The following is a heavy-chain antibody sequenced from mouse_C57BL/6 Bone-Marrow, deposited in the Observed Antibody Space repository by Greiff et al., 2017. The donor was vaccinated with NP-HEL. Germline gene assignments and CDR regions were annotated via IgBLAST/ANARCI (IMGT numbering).Heavy chain of an antibody. D-gene: IGHD1-1*01. V-gene: IGHV1-26*01. CDR2: INPNNGGT. Sequence: EVQLQQSGPELVKPGASVKISCKASGYTFTDYYLNWVKQSHGKSLEWIGDINPNNGGTSYHQKFKGKATLTVDKSSSPAYMELRSLTSEDSAVYYCAKERPITTVGAEYYFDYWGQGTTLTVSS. J-gene: IGHJ2*01. CDR1: GYTFTDYY. CDR3: AKERPITTVGAEYYFDY.